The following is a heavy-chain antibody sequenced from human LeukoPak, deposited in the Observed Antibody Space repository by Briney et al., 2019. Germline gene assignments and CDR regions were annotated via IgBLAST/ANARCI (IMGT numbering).Heavy chain of an antibody. V-gene: IGHV3-53*01. J-gene: IGHJ5*02. D-gene: IGHD2-2*01. CDR3: ARRRRYCSSTSCYDWFDP. CDR1: GLTVSSNY. CDR2: IYSGGST. Sequence: GGSLRLSCAASGLTVSSNYMSWVRQAPGKGLEWVSVIYSGGSTYYADSVKGRFTISRDNSKNTLYLQMNSLRAEDTAVYYCARRRRYCSSTSCYDWFDPWGQGTLVTVSS.